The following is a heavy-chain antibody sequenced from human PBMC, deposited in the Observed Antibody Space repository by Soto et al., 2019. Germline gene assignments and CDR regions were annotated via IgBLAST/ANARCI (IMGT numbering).Heavy chain of an antibody. CDR1: GFTFDDSA. V-gene: IGHV3-9*01. CDR3: VKDSRSSGLTTYFDF. Sequence: VQLVESGGGLVQPGRSLRLSCAASGFTFDDSAMHWVRQVPGKGLEWVSGISWNSGGVGYADSVKGRFIISRDNAKNSLFLQMNSLRAEDTALYYCVKDSRSSGLTTYFDFWGQGTLVTVSS. CDR2: ISWNSGGV. D-gene: IGHD3-3*01. J-gene: IGHJ4*02.